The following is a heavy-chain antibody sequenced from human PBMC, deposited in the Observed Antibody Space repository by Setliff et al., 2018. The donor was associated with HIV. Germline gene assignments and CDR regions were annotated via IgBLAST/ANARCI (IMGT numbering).Heavy chain of an antibody. CDR1: GFNFGDFS. D-gene: IGHD2-2*01. V-gene: IGHV3-30*04. Sequence: PGGSLRLSCEASGFNFGDFSLHWVRQAPGKGPEWVAVISNDGTKKFYEDSVKGRFTISRDNFKNTLYLEMNSLRSEDTAVYYCAKDGTSHFDGNFDYWGQGSLVTVSS. CDR3: AKDGTSHFDGNFDY. CDR2: ISNDGTKK. J-gene: IGHJ4*02.